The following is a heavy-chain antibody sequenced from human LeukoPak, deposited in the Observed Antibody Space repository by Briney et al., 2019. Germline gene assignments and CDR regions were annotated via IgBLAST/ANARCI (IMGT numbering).Heavy chain of an antibody. J-gene: IGHJ5*02. Sequence: SETLSLTCTVSGGSISSSSYYWGWLRQPPGNGLDWIAGIYYSGSTYYNPSLKSRVTISVDTSKNQFSLKLSSVTAADTAVYYCARRYCSGGSCYSDNWFDPWGQGTLVTVSS. CDR3: ARRYCSGGSCYSDNWFDP. V-gene: IGHV4-39*01. CDR2: IYYSGST. CDR1: GGSISSSSYY. D-gene: IGHD2-15*01.